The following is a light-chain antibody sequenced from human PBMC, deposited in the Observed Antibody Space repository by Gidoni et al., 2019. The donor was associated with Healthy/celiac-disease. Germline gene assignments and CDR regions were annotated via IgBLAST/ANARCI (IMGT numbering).Light chain of an antibody. V-gene: IGKV3-20*01. J-gene: IGKJ2*01. CDR1: QSVSSSY. CDR2: GAS. CDR3: QQYGSPYT. Sequence: EIVLTQSPGTLSLSPGERATLSCRASQSVSSSYLAWYQQKPGQAPRLLIYGASSRATGIPDRFSGSGSGTDFTLTISRLEPEDFAVYYCQQYGSPYTFXQXTKLEIK.